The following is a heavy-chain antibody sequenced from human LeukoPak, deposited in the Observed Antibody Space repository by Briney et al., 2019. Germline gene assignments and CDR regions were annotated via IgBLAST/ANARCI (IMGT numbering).Heavy chain of an antibody. V-gene: IGHV1-69*05. J-gene: IGHJ4*02. Sequence: AASVKVSCKASGGTFSSYAMSWVRQAPGQGLEWMGGIIPIFGTANYAQKFQGRVTITTDESTSTAYMELSSLRSEDTAVYYCAYLYCGSTSCYGFYYWGQGTLVTVSS. D-gene: IGHD2-2*01. CDR1: GGTFSSYA. CDR3: AYLYCGSTSCYGFYY. CDR2: IIPIFGTA.